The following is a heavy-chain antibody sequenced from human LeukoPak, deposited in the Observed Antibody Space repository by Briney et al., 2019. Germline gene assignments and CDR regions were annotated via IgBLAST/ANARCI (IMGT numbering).Heavy chain of an antibody. V-gene: IGHV3-48*01. Sequence: GGSLRLSCAASGFTFSSYSMNWVRQAPGKGLEWVSYISSSSSTIYYADSVKGRFTISRDNAKNSLYLQMNSLRAEDTAVYYCARSPAYYDILTGYLDYWGQGTLVTVSS. CDR1: GFTFSSYS. D-gene: IGHD3-9*01. CDR3: ARSPAYYDILTGYLDY. J-gene: IGHJ4*02. CDR2: ISSSSSTI.